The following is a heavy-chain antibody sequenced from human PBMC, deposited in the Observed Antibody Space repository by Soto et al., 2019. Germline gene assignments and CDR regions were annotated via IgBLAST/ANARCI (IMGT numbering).Heavy chain of an antibody. CDR2: INHSGST. CDR3: ASVPANRYYLDD. Sequence: QVQLQQWGAGLLKPSETLSLTCAVYGGSFSGYYWRWLRRPPGTGLEWIGEINHSGSTTYNPSLKSRVTISVDTSKNQFALKLSSVTAADTAVYYCASVPANRYYLDDWGQGTLVTVSS. J-gene: IGHJ4*02. CDR1: GGSFSGYY. V-gene: IGHV4-34*01.